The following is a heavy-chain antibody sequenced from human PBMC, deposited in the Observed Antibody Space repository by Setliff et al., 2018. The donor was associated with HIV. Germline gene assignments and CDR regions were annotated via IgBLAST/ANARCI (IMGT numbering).Heavy chain of an antibody. CDR2: LYHSGTT. CDR3: ARHEGVLQEGGGFDS. Sequence: PSETLSLTCIVSGGSISSSSSYWGWIRQPPGKGLEWIGSLYHSGTTYYKPSLKSRVTISVDTSKNQFSLWLSSVTAADTAVYYCARHEGVLQEGGGFDSWGQGTPVTVSS. CDR1: GGSISSSSSY. D-gene: IGHD1-1*01. V-gene: IGHV4-39*01. J-gene: IGHJ4*02.